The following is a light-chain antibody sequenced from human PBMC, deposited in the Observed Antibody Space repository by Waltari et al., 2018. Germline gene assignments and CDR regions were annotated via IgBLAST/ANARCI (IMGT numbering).Light chain of an antibody. CDR3: MQTLHLPRT. V-gene: IGKV2-28*01. J-gene: IGKJ1*01. Sequence: DIVMTQSPLSLPVTPGEPASISCRSSQSLLHTNGRNYLNWFLQKPGQSPQLLIYSGSVQASGVPDRFSGSGSGTEFTLQISRVEAEDVGVYYCMQTLHLPRTFGQGTKVEIK. CDR2: SGS. CDR1: QSLLHTNGRNY.